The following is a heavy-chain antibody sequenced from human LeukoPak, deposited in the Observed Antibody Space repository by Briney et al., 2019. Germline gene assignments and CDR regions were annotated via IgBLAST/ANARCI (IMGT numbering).Heavy chain of an antibody. CDR2: IKQDGSEK. CDR1: GFTFSNYW. Sequence: PGGSLRLSCAASGFTFSNYWMSWVRQAPGKGLEWVANIKQDGSEKYYADSVKGRFTISRDNSKNTLYLQMNSLRAEDTAVYYCARDDRTSYSWSYYYYGMDVWGQGTTVTVSS. J-gene: IGHJ6*02. CDR3: ARDDRTSYSWSYYYYGMDV. D-gene: IGHD2-2*01. V-gene: IGHV3-7*01.